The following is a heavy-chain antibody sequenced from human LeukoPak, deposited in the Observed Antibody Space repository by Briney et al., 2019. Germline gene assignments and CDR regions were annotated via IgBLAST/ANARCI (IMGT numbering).Heavy chain of an antibody. Sequence: AGGSLRLSCAASGFTVSSNYMSWVRQAPGKGLEWVSVIYSGGSTYYADSVKGRFTISRDNSKNTLYLQMNSLRAEDTAVYYCAKDQGAAALDWFDPWGQGTLVTVSS. J-gene: IGHJ5*02. CDR2: IYSGGST. CDR1: GFTVSSNY. V-gene: IGHV3-53*01. CDR3: AKDQGAAALDWFDP. D-gene: IGHD6-13*01.